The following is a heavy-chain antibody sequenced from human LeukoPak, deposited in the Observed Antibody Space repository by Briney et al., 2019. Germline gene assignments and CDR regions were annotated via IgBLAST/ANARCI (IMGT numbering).Heavy chain of an antibody. CDR2: INQDGSEK. Sequence: QPGGSLRLSCAASGFTFRSYWMSWVRQAPGKGLEWVANINQDGSEKYYVDSVKGRFTISRDNAKNSLYVQMTRLRAEDTAVYYCARDGIWNYDYWGQGTLVTVSS. V-gene: IGHV3-7*01. CDR1: GFTFRSYW. J-gene: IGHJ4*02. CDR3: ARDGIWNYDY. D-gene: IGHD1-7*01.